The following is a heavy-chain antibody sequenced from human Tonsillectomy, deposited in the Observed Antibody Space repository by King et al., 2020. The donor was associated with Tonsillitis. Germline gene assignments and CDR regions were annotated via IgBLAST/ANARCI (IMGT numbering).Heavy chain of an antibody. V-gene: IGHV5-10-1*03. Sequence: VQLVESGGEVKQPGESLRIFCQGSGYSFTSNYISWVRQMPGRGLEWMGRIDPDDSETNYNPSFQGHVTISADKSISTVYLHWSSLKASDTAIYYCARWGGFYFDYWAQGTLVTVSS. CDR2: IDPDDSET. D-gene: IGHD5-12*01. CDR3: ARWGGFYFDY. CDR1: GYSFTSNY. J-gene: IGHJ4*02.